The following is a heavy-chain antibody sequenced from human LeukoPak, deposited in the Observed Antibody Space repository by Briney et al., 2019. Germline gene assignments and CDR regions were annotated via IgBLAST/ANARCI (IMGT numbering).Heavy chain of an antibody. CDR3: ARGGGQLERRSNWFDP. CDR1: GVSISSYY. V-gene: IGHV4-59*01. D-gene: IGHD1-1*01. J-gene: IGHJ5*02. Sequence: PSGTLSLTCAASGVSISSYYWSWIRQPPGKGLEWIGCIYYSGGTNYNPSPKSRVTILVDTSKNHISLKLRSVTAADTAVYYCARGGGQLERRSNWFDPWGQGTLVTVSS. CDR2: IYYSGGT.